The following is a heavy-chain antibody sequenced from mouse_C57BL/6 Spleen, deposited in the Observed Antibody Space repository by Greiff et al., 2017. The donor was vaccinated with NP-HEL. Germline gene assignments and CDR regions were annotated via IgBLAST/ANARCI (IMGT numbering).Heavy chain of an antibody. D-gene: IGHD2-5*01. J-gene: IGHJ2*01. CDR3: ARDYSIFDY. CDR2: IYPGSGNT. CDR1: GYTFTDYY. V-gene: IGHV1-76*01. Sequence: QVQLQQSGAELVRPGASVKLSCKASGYTFTDYYINWVKQRPGQGLEWIASIYPGSGNTYYNEKFKGKATLTAEKSSSTAYMQLSSLTSEDSAVYFCARDYSIFDYWGQGTTLTVSS.